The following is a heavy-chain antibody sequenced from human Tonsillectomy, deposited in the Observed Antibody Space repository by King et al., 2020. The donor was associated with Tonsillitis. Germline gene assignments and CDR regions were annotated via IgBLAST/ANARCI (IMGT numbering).Heavy chain of an antibody. J-gene: IGHJ4*02. CDR3: ARGGNYYDSSGYYKNFDY. CDR2: IYHSGST. CDR1: GGSISSGGYS. V-gene: IGHV4-30-2*01. Sequence: LQLQESGSGLVKPSQTLSLTCAVSGGSISSGGYSWSWIRQPPGKGLEWIGYIYHSGSTYYNPSLKGRVTISVDRSKNQFSLKLSSVTAADTAVYYCARGGNYYDSSGYYKNFDYWGQGTLVTVSS. D-gene: IGHD3-22*01.